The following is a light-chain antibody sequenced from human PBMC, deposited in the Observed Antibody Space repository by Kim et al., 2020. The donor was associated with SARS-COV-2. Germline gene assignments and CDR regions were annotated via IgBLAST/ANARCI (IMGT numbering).Light chain of an antibody. Sequence: GQKVTSSFSGSRSNICNNYVSWYQQLPGTAPKLLIYDDNKRPSGIPDRFAGSKSGTSATLGITGLQTGDEADYYCGSWDSSLSAGVFGGVTQLTVL. J-gene: IGLJ3*02. CDR3: GSWDSSLSAGV. CDR2: DDN. V-gene: IGLV1-51*01. CDR1: RSNICNNY.